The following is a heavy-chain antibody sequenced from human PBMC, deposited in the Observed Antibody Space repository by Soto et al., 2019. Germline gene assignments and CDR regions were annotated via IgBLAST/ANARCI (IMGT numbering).Heavy chain of an antibody. D-gene: IGHD3-10*01. J-gene: IGHJ4*02. CDR2: IYYSGST. Sequence: ASGTLSLNCPVSGGSINSGGYYWSWIRQHPGKGLEWIGYIYYSGSTYYNPSLKNRVTISVDTSKNQFSLKLNSMTAADTAVYYCARHNYGSGSTYFDYWGQGTLVTVSS. CDR1: GGSINSGGYY. V-gene: IGHV4-31*03. CDR3: ARHNYGSGSTYFDY.